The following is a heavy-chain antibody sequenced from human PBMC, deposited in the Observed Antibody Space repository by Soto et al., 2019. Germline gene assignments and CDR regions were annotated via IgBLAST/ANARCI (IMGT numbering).Heavy chain of an antibody. D-gene: IGHD1-1*01. J-gene: IGHJ5*02. V-gene: IGHV3-21*01. CDR2: ITVGSSHI. CDR3: TRHGDNNYFPLDL. Sequence: EVQLVESGGGLVKPGGSLRLSCTGSGFPFSAYNINWVRQAPGKGLEWVSSITVGSSHIYQPNSMKGRFTISRDDAKNSVYLQIDSLRDEDTALYYCTRHGDNNYFPLDLWGRGTMVTVSS. CDR1: GFPFSAYN.